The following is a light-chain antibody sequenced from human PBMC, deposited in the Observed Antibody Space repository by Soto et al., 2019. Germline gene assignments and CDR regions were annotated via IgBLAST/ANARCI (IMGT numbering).Light chain of an antibody. Sequence: DRVLNPFPDAVAVSLGTRATINRKSSQSILYSSNNKICLAWYQQKPGQPPKVLIYWASTRESGVPDRFSGSGSGTDFTLTINNLQAEDVALYYCPQSYNIPWPSGQGAKVDI. CDR1: QSILYSSNNKIC. CDR3: PQSYNIPWP. J-gene: IGKJ1*01. CDR2: WAS. V-gene: IGKV4-1*01.